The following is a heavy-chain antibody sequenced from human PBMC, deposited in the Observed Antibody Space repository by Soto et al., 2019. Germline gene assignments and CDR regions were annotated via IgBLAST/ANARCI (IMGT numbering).Heavy chain of an antibody. CDR2: INSDGSHT. J-gene: IGHJ6*02. CDR3: AGGMAGLDV. Sequence: EVQLVESGGGLVQPGVSLRLSCAASGLSCNIYWMHWVRQVPGKGLVWLARINSDGSHTIYVDSVKGRFTISRDNAKSTVFLQMDSLRDEDTGVYYCAGGMAGLDVWGQGTTVTVSS. CDR1: GLSCNIYW. V-gene: IGHV3-74*01.